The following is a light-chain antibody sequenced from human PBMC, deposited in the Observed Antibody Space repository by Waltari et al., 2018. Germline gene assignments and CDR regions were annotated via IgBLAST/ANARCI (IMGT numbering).Light chain of an antibody. CDR2: QDT. Sequence: ELTQPPSVSVSPGQTVSITCSGDGLGDKYACWYHQKPGQSPILVIYQDTNRPSGIPERFSGSNSGNTATLTISGTQAMDEADYYCQAWDSSSEMVFGGGTKLTVL. CDR3: QAWDSSSEMV. V-gene: IGLV3-1*01. J-gene: IGLJ2*01. CDR1: GLGDKY.